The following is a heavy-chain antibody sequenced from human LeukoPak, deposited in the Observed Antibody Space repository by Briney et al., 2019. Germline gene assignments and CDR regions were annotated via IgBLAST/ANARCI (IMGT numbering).Heavy chain of an antibody. CDR1: EFTFSTYA. CDR3: AKDPRMTTVTTGFFDY. J-gene: IGHJ4*02. Sequence: GGSLRLSCAASEFTFSTYAMSWVRQAPGKGLEWVSTISGSGGSTYYADSVKGRFTISRDNSKNTLYLQMNSLRAEDTALYYCAKDPRMTTVTTGFFDYWGRGTLVTVSS. D-gene: IGHD4-17*01. V-gene: IGHV3-23*01. CDR2: ISGSGGST.